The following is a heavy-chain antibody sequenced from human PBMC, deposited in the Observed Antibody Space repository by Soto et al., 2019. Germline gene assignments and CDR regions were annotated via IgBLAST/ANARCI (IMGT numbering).Heavy chain of an antibody. CDR3: AHRPHVLRWFGEYSFDY. Sequence: QITLKESGPTLVKPTQTLTLTCTFSGFSLTTSGLGVGWIRQPPGKALEWLALIYWDDDKRYNPSLKSRLTIPKDTPKNQVVLTIPHMDPVDTATYYCAHRPHVLRWFGEYSFDYWGQGTLVTVSS. V-gene: IGHV2-5*02. J-gene: IGHJ4*02. CDR2: IYWDDDK. D-gene: IGHD3-10*01. CDR1: GFSLTTSGLG.